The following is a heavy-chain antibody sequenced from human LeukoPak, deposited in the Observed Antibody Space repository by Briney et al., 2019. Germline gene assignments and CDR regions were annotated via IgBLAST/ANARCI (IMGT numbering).Heavy chain of an antibody. Sequence: PSETLSLTCTVSGGSISSYYWGWIRQPPGKGLEWIGSIYYSGSTYYNPSLKSRVTISVDTSKNQFSLKLSSVTAADTAVYYCTIWSGPHGDYWGQGTLVTVSS. D-gene: IGHD3-3*01. CDR3: TIWSGPHGDY. CDR1: GGSISSYY. CDR2: IYYSGST. V-gene: IGHV4-39*01. J-gene: IGHJ4*02.